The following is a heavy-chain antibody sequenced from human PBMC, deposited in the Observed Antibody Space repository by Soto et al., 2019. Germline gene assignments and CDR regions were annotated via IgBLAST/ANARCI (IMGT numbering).Heavy chain of an antibody. CDR2: IDNDGRTT. V-gene: IGHV3-74*01. CDR1: GFTFTSYW. J-gene: IGHJ4*02. CDR3: TRDLGGAGSY. Sequence: EVQLVESGGGLVQPGGSLRLSCAASGFTFTSYWMHWVRQAPGKGLVWVSRIDNDGRTTNYADSVQGRFTISRDNAKNTLYLQMNSLRAEDTAIYYCTRDLGGAGSYWGQGNLVTVSS. D-gene: IGHD3-16*01.